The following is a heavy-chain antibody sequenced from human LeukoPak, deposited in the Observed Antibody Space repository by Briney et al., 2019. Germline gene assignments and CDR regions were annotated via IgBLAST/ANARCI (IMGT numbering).Heavy chain of an antibody. V-gene: IGHV3-23*01. CDR2: ISGSGGST. J-gene: IGHJ3*02. Sequence: GGSPRLSCAASGFTLSSYAMSWGRQAPGKGPEGVSAISGSGGSTYYADSVKGRFTISRDNSKNTLYLQMNSLRAEDTAVYYCAKDDSSSGWTDWGAFDIWGQGTMVTVSS. CDR1: GFTLSSYA. CDR3: AKDDSSSGWTDWGAFDI. D-gene: IGHD6-19*01.